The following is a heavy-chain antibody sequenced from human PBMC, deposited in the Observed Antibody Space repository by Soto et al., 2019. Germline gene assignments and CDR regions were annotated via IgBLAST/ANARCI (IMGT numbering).Heavy chain of an antibody. CDR2: INYIGST. CDR1: GGSIRSYY. D-gene: IGHD2-2*02. V-gene: IGHV4-59*01. CDR3: ARAVPAAIFSYYGMDV. Sequence: PSETLSLTCTVSGGSIRSYYWSWIRQSPGKGLEWIGYINYIGSTKYNPSLKSRVNISVDTSKNQFFLKLSSVTAAGTALYYCARAVPAAIFSYYGMDVWGKGTTVTVSS. J-gene: IGHJ6*04.